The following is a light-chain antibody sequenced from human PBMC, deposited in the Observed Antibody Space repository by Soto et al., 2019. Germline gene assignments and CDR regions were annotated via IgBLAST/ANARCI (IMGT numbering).Light chain of an antibody. V-gene: IGLV2-23*01. CDR1: SSDVGGYNL. Sequence: QSVLTQPASVSGSPGQSITISCSGTSSDVGGYNLVSWYQHHPGKAPKLIIYEGTKRPSGISNRFSGSKSGNTASLTISGLQAEDEADYYCCSYAGTNTWVFGAGTKLTVL. J-gene: IGLJ3*02. CDR3: CSYAGTNTWV. CDR2: EGT.